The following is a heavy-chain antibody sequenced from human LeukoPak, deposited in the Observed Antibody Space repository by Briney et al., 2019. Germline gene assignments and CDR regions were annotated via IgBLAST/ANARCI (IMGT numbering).Heavy chain of an antibody. D-gene: IGHD1-14*01. Sequence: SETLSLTCAVSGVSFSGYHWNWIRQSPEKGLEWIGEINDRGYTNYNPSLKSRVTIASDTSKKQFSLKLSSVTPADTAVYYCARDPTTEVDVPYYFDFWGQGTLVAVSS. CDR1: GVSFSGYH. CDR2: INDRGYT. J-gene: IGHJ4*02. CDR3: ARDPTTEVDVPYYFDF. V-gene: IGHV4-34*01.